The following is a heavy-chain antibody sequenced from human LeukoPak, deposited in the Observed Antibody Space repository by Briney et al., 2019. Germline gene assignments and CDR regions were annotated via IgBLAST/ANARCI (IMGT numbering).Heavy chain of an antibody. V-gene: IGHV4-4*07. Sequence: ASETLSLTCTVSDGSISYYYWSWIRQPAGKGPEWIGRIYVGGSTNYSPSLKSRVSMSLDKSKNQLSLKLISVSAADTAVYYCARWHMNSQDVWGRGTAVTVSS. J-gene: IGHJ6*02. CDR1: DGSISYYY. CDR3: ARWHMNSQDV. D-gene: IGHD4-23*01. CDR2: IYVGGST.